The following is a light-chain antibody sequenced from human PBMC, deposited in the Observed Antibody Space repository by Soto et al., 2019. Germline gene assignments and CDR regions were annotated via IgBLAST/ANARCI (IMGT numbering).Light chain of an antibody. V-gene: IGKV1-39*01. CDR1: QSIATF. J-gene: IGKJ2*01. CDR2: AAS. CDR3: QQSYRTPPDT. Sequence: IQMTQSPSSLSASIGDRVTITCRASQSIATFLNWYQQKPGEAPKLLIYAASTLQSGVPSRFSGSGSGTYFTLTISSLQPEDFATYYCQQSYRTPPDTFGQGTKLEIK.